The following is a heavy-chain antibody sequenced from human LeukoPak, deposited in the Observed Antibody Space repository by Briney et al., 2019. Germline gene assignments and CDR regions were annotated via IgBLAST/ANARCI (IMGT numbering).Heavy chain of an antibody. CDR3: ARSTGVFGVVPTDY. V-gene: IGHV1-18*01. J-gene: IGHJ4*02. Sequence: GASVKVSCKASGGTFSSYGISWVRQAPGQGLEWMGWISAYNGNTNYAQKLQGRVTMTTDTSTSTAYMELRSLRSDDTAVYYCARSTGVFGVVPTDYWGQGTLVTVSS. CDR1: GGTFSSYG. CDR2: ISAYNGNT. D-gene: IGHD3-3*01.